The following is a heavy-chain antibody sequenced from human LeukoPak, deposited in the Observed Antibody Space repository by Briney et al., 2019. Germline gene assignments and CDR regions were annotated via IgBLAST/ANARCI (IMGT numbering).Heavy chain of an antibody. CDR3: ARKYSSDWDFDY. Sequence: PSQTLSLTCAVSGGSISSGGYSWSWIRQPPGKGLEWIGYIYHSGSTYYNPSLKSRVTISVDRSKNQFSLKLSSVTAADTAVYYCARKYSSDWDFDYWGQGTLVTVSS. CDR1: GGSISSGGYS. J-gene: IGHJ4*02. V-gene: IGHV4-30-2*01. D-gene: IGHD6-19*01. CDR2: IYHSGST.